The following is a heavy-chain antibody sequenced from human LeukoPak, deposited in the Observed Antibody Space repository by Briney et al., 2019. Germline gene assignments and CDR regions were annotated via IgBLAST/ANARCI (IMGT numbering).Heavy chain of an antibody. D-gene: IGHD2-15*01. J-gene: IGHJ6*03. V-gene: IGHV1-69*01. CDR1: GGTFSSYA. CDR3: ARCSSCYPYYYYYYMDV. Sequence: SVKVSCKASGGTFSSYAISWVRQAPGQGLEWMGGIIPIFGTANYAQKFQGRATITADESTSTAYMELSSLRSEDTAVYYCARCSSCYPYYYYYYMDVWGKGTTVTVSS. CDR2: IIPIFGTA.